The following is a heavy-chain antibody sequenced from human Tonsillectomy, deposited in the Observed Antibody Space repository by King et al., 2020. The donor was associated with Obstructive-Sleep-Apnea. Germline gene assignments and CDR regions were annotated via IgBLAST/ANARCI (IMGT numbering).Heavy chain of an antibody. CDR3: AKHSDPYYFGSGSPEY. V-gene: IGHV3-43D*03. J-gene: IGHJ4*02. CDR1: GFTFDDYA. CDR2: ISWGGGST. Sequence: VQLVESGGVVVQPGGSLRLSCAASGFTFDDYAMHWVRQAPGKGLEWCSHISWGGGSTYYADSLKGRFTISSDNSKHSLYLQMNSLRPQDTALYYCAKHSDPYYFGSGSPEYWGQGTLVTVSS. D-gene: IGHD3-10*01.